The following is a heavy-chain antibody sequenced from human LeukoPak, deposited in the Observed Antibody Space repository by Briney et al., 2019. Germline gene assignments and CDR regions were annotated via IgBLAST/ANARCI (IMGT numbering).Heavy chain of an antibody. CDR1: GGSISSFY. Sequence: SETLSLTCTVSGGSISSFYWSWIRQPPGKGLEWIGYIYYSGSANYNPSLRSRVTISVDTSKNQFSLKLSSVTAADTAVYYCAREQYDFWSGYYRDYYYGMDVWGQGTTVTVSS. D-gene: IGHD3-3*01. J-gene: IGHJ6*02. CDR3: AREQYDFWSGYYRDYYYGMDV. CDR2: IYYSGSA. V-gene: IGHV4-59*12.